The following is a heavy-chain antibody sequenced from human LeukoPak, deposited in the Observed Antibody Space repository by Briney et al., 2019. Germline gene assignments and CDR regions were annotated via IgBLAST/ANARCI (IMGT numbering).Heavy chain of an antibody. J-gene: IGHJ5*02. CDR1: GYTFTDYY. CDR2: VDPEDGET. Sequence: GATVKISCKVSGYTFTDYYMHWVQQAPGKGLEWMGLVDPEDGETIYAEKFQGRVTITADTSTDTAYIELSSLRSEDTAVYYCATDIAHPLGYCSSTSCYKNWFDPWGQGTLVTVSP. V-gene: IGHV1-69-2*01. CDR3: ATDIAHPLGYCSSTSCYKNWFDP. D-gene: IGHD2-2*02.